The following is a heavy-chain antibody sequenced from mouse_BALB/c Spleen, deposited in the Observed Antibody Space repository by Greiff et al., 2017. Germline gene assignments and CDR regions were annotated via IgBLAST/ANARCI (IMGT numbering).Heavy chain of an antibody. J-gene: IGHJ4*01. CDR1: GFTFSDYY. V-gene: IGHV5-4*02. CDR2: ISDGGSYT. Sequence: EVKLVESGGGLVKPGGSLKLSCAASGFTFSDYYMYWVRQTPEKRLEWVATISDGGSYTYYPDSVKGRFTISRDNAKNNLYLQMSSLKSEDTAMYYCARDPITTVVAEAMDYWGQGTSVTASS. CDR3: ARDPITTVVAEAMDY. D-gene: IGHD1-1*01.